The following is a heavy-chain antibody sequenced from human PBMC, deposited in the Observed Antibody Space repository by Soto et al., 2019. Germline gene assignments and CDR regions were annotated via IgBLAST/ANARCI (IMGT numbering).Heavy chain of an antibody. D-gene: IGHD2-2*01. V-gene: IGHV3-30*18. Sequence: QVQLVESGGGVVQPGRSLRLSCAASGFTFSSYGMHWVRQAPGKGLEWVAVISYGGSNKYYADSVKGRFTISRDNSKNTLYLQMTNLRAADTAVYYCAKDNCISTSCYRLYNWFDPWGQGTLVTVSS. J-gene: IGHJ5*02. CDR3: AKDNCISTSCYRLYNWFDP. CDR1: GFTFSSYG. CDR2: ISYGGSNK.